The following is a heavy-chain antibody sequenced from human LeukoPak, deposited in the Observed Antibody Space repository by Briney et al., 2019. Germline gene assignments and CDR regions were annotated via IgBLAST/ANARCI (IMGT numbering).Heavy chain of an antibody. D-gene: IGHD6-13*01. CDR2: ISSSSSYI. CDR1: GFTFSSYS. V-gene: IGHV3-21*01. Sequence: GGSLRLSCAASGFTFSSYSMNWVRQAPGKGLEWVSSISSSSSYIYYADSVKGRFTISRDNAKNSLYLQMNSLRAEDTAVYYCARHEGLPSSSWYLGVFWFDPWGQGTLVTVSS. CDR3: ARHEGLPSSSWYLGVFWFDP. J-gene: IGHJ5*02.